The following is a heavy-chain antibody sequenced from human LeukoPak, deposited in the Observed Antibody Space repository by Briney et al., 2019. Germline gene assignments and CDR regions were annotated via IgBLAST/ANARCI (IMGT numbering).Heavy chain of an antibody. CDR2: FSSGGSA. Sequence: SETLSLTCIVPGGSISSSSYCWAWIRQSPGKGLEWIGTFSSGGSAYYNPSLTSRVSISKDTSDNQFSLRLYSVTAADTAVYYCARKQTGTMYDVWGQGTQVTVSS. J-gene: IGHJ4*02. CDR3: ARKQTGTMYDV. CDR1: GGSISSSSYC. D-gene: IGHD1-7*01. V-gene: IGHV4-39*07.